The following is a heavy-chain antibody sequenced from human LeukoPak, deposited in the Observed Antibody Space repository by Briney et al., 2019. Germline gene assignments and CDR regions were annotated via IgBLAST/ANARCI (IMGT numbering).Heavy chain of an antibody. CDR3: ARDGELGGFDP. V-gene: IGHV3-30*03. CDR1: GFTFSSYG. Sequence: GVSLRLSCAAHGFTFSSYGMQWVRQAPGQGLGWVAVLSYDGSNKYYADSVKGRFTISRDNSNNTLYLQMSSLRAEDTAVYYCARDGELGGFDPWGQGTLVTVSS. CDR2: LSYDGSNK. D-gene: IGHD2-21*01. J-gene: IGHJ5*02.